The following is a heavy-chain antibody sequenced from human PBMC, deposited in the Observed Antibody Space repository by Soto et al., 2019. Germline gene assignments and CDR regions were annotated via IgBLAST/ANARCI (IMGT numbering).Heavy chain of an antibody. CDR3: AKEWSYSSGWSHVDY. CDR2: ISGSGGTT. CDR1: GFTFSGYA. V-gene: IGHV3-23*01. Sequence: PGGSLRLSCAASGFTFSGYAMSWVRQAPGKGLEWVSSISGSGGTTSYADSVKGRFTISRDFSKNTLYLQMNSLRAEDTAVYYCAKEWSYSSGWSHVDYWGQGTLVTVSS. D-gene: IGHD6-19*01. J-gene: IGHJ4*02.